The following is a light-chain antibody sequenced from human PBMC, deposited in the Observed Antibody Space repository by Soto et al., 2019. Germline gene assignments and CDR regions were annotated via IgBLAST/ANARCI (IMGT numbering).Light chain of an antibody. CDR3: QQYNNWPPWT. J-gene: IGKJ1*01. CDR2: GAS. Sequence: EIVMTQSPATLSVSPGERATLSCRASQSVSSNLAWYQQKPGQAPRLLIYGASTRATGIPARFSGSGSGTEFTLTISSLQSEDFEVYYCQQYNNWPPWTFGHGTKVEIK. V-gene: IGKV3-15*01. CDR1: QSVSSN.